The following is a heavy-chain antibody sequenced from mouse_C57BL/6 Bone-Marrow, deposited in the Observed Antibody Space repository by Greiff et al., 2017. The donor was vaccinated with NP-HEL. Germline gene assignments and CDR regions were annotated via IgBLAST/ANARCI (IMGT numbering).Heavy chain of an antibody. CDR1: GYSITSGYY. V-gene: IGHV3-6*01. CDR3: ASRDGYLYYVDY. D-gene: IGHD2-3*01. Sequence: EVQLQESGPGLVKPSQSLSLTCSVTGYSITSGYYWNWIRQFPGNKLEWMGYISYDGSNNYNPSLKNRISITRDTSKNQFFLKLNSVTTEDTATYYCASRDGYLYYVDYWGQGTTLTVSS. CDR2: ISYDGSN. J-gene: IGHJ2*01.